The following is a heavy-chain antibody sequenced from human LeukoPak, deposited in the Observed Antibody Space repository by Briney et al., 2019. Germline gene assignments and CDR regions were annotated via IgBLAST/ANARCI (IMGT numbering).Heavy chain of an antibody. CDR2: INPNSGGT. J-gene: IGHJ6*03. V-gene: IGHV1-2*02. CDR3: ARDQYSGSYYTYYYYYMDV. Sequence: WASVKVSCKASGYTFTGYYMHWVRQAPGQGLEWMGWINPNSGGTNYAQKFQGRVTMTRDTSISTAYMELSRLRSDDTAVYYCARDQYSGSYYTYYYYYMDVWGKGTTVTVSS. CDR1: GYTFTGYY. D-gene: IGHD1-26*01.